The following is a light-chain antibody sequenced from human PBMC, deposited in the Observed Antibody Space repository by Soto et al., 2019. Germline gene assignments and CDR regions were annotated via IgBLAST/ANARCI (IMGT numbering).Light chain of an antibody. CDR1: QSISVW. J-gene: IGKJ1*01. V-gene: IGKV1-5*01. CDR3: QQYHTYWT. Sequence: DIQMTQSPSTLSASVGDRVTITCRASQSISVWLAWYQQKPGKAPKLLISAVSSLESGVPSRFSGSGSGTEFTLTIRSLHPDDIATYYCQQYHTYWTFGQGTKVEIK. CDR2: AVS.